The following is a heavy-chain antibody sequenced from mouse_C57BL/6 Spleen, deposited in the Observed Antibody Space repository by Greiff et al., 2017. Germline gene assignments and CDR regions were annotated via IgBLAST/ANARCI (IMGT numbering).Heavy chain of an antibody. Sequence: QVQLQQSGAELVKPGASVKISCKASGYAFSSYWMNWVQQRPGKGLEWIGQIYPGDGDTNYNGKFKGKATLTADKSSSTAYMQLSSLISEDSAVYFCARRSTMVTAEGMDYWGQGTSVTVSS. CDR3: ARRSTMVTAEGMDY. V-gene: IGHV1-80*01. D-gene: IGHD2-2*01. CDR2: IYPGDGDT. CDR1: GYAFSSYW. J-gene: IGHJ4*01.